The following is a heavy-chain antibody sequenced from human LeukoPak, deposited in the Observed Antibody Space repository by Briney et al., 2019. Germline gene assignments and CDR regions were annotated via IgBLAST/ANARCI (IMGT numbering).Heavy chain of an antibody. Sequence: GGSLRLSCAVSPPPLTSPWPNSAPQPPAQGLDRVANIKQDGSEKNYVDSVKGRFTISRDNAKSSLFLQMNDLRAEDTAVYYCAKGGRGNGEVYWGQGTLVTVSS. CDR2: IKQDGSEK. D-gene: IGHD2-8*01. V-gene: IGHV3-7*01. J-gene: IGHJ4*02. CDR1: PPPLTSPW. CDR3: AKGGRGNGEVY.